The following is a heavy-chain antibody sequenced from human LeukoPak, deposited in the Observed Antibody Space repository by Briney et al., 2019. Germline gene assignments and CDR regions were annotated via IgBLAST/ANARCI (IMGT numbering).Heavy chain of an antibody. V-gene: IGHV3-23*01. CDR2: ISASADVT. D-gene: IGHD3-3*01. CDR1: RFSFSTYP. CDR3: ASTYYDFRSGQKAEPYFDY. J-gene: IGHJ4*02. Sequence: PGGSLRLSCEASRFSFSTYPMGWVRRAPGKGLEWVSGISASADVTFHADPLKGRFTISRDNSKNTLYLQMNSLRAEDTAVYYCASTYYDFRSGQKAEPYFDYWGQGTLVTVSS.